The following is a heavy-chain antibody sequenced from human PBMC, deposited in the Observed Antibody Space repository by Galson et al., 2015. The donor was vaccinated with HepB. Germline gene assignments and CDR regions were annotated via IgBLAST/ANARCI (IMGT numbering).Heavy chain of an antibody. CDR2: ISWNSGSI. CDR3: AKDRSEGPGGAFDI. J-gene: IGHJ3*02. D-gene: IGHD2-15*01. Sequence: SLRLSCAASGFTFDDYAMHWVRQAPGKGLEWVSGISWNSGSIGYADSVKGRFTISRDNAKNSLYLQMNSLRAEDTALYYCAKDRSEGPGGAFDIWGQGTMVTVSS. CDR1: GFTFDDYA. V-gene: IGHV3-9*01.